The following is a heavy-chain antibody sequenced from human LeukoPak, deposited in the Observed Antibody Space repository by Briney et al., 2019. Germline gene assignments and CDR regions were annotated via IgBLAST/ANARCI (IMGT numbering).Heavy chain of an antibody. J-gene: IGHJ4*02. CDR3: ARDNLAAIAGWGLDY. V-gene: IGHV1-18*03. CDR2: ISAYNGST. CDR1: GYTFTSYG. D-gene: IGHD2-15*01. Sequence: ASVKVSCKASGYTFTSYGISWVRQAPGQGLEWMGWISAYNGSTYYAPNLQGRVTMTTDTSTSTAYMELRSLRSDDMAVYYCARDNLAAIAGWGLDYWGQGTLVTVSS.